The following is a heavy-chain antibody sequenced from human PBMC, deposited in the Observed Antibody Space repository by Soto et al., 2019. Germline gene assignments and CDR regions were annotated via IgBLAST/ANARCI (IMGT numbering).Heavy chain of an antibody. J-gene: IGHJ1*01. CDR1: GFTFSSYW. CDR2: IDNDGSST. D-gene: IGHD3-10*01. Sequence: GGSLRLSCAASGFTFSSYWMHWVRQAPGKGLVCVSRIDNDGSSTMYADSVKGRFTISRDNAKNTLYLQMDSLRAEDTAVYYCVRDSWGVHHWGRGTLVTVSS. CDR3: VRDSWGVHH. V-gene: IGHV3-74*03.